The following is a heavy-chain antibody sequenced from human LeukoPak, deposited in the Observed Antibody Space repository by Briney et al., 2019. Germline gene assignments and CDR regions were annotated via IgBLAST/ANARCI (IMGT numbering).Heavy chain of an antibody. CDR1: GFTFSSYT. CDR2: ITTSDGNT. V-gene: IGHV3-23*01. CDR3: AKDGGLWVSAHWGDS. J-gene: IGHJ4*02. Sequence: GGSLRLSCAASGFTFSSYTMSWVRQAPGKGLEWVSTITTSDGNTYYADSVKGRFTVSRDNSKNTLFLQMNSLRAEDTAVYYSAKDGGLWVSAHWGDSWGRGTLVTVSP. D-gene: IGHD7-27*01.